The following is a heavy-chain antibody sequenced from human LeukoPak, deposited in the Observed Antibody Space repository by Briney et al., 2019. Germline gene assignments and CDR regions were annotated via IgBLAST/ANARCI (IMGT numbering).Heavy chain of an antibody. J-gene: IGHJ4*02. V-gene: IGHV1-69*13. CDR2: IIPIFGTA. CDR3: ARGAEMATAPFDY. CDR1: GGTFSSYA. D-gene: IGHD5-24*01. Sequence: ASVKVSCKASGGTFSSYAISWVRQAPGQGLEWMGGIIPIFGTANYAQKFQGRVTITADESTSTAYMELSSLSSEDTAVYYCARGAEMATAPFDYWGQGTLVTVSS.